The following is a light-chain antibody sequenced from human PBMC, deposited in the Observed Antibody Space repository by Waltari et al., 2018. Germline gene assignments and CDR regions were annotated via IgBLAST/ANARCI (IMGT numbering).Light chain of an antibody. CDR2: YDR. Sequence: SYVVTQPPSVSVAPGAPATCTRGGHNTGTSNVHWDQHKAGQAPVLVIFYDRDRPSGIPERFSGSNSGNTATLTISRVEAGDEARYYCHVWHPHVDPGVFGTGTEVTVL. J-gene: IGLJ1*01. CDR1: NTGTSN. CDR3: HVWHPHVDPGV. V-gene: IGLV3-21*04.